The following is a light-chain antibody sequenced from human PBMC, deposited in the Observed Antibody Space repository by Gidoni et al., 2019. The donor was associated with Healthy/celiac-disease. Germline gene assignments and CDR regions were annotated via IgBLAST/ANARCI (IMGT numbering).Light chain of an antibody. CDR1: QSVSSSY. J-gene: IGKJ2*01. V-gene: IGKV3-20*01. CDR2: GAS. CDR3: QQYGSSPPYT. Sequence: EIVLTQSPGPLSLSPGERATLSRRASQSVSSSYLAGYQQKPGQAPRLLIYGASSRATGIPDRFSGSGSGTDFTLTISRLEPEDFAVYYCQQYGSSPPYTFGQGTKLEIK.